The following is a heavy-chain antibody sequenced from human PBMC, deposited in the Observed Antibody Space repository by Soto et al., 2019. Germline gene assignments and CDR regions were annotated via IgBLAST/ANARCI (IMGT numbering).Heavy chain of an antibody. J-gene: IGHJ5*02. Sequence: KQYEASVKVSCKASGYTFTSYDINWVRQATGQGLEWMGWMNPNSGNTGYAQKFQGRVTMTRNTCISTAYMELSSLRSEDTVGYYCATGPGYDDAWGQGSLVTVS. D-gene: IGHD2-15*01. V-gene: IGHV1-8*01. CDR3: ATGPGYDDA. CDR1: GYTFTSYD. CDR2: MNPNSGNT.